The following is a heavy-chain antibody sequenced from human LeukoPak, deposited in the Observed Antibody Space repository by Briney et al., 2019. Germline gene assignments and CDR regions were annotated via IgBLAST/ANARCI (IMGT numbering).Heavy chain of an antibody. V-gene: IGHV4-4*02. CDR1: GGSISSSNW. J-gene: IGHJ5*02. Sequence: SGTLSLNCAVSGGSISSSNWWNWVRQPPGKGLEWIGSIYYSRSTYYNPSLKSRVTISVDTSKNQFSLKLSSVTAADTAVYYCARRGRSPLGDWFDPWGQGTLVTVSS. D-gene: IGHD5-12*01. CDR3: ARRGRSPLGDWFDP. CDR2: IYYSRST.